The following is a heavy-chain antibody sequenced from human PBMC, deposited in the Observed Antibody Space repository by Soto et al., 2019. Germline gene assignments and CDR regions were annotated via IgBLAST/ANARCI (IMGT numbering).Heavy chain of an antibody. Sequence: EVQLLESGGGLVQPGGSLRLSCTASGFTFNSYAMSWVRQAPGKGLEWVSIISGSGGSATYADSVEGRFTISRDNSKNTVYLQMNSLRAEDTAVYYCARGHTTVTRFLDYWGQGTLLTVPS. CDR2: ISGSGGSA. CDR3: ARGHTTVTRFLDY. J-gene: IGHJ4*02. V-gene: IGHV3-23*01. CDR1: GFTFNSYA. D-gene: IGHD4-17*01.